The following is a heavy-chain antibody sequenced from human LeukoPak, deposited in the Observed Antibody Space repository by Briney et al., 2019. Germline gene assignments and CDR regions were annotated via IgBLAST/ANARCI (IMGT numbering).Heavy chain of an antibody. J-gene: IGHJ6*03. D-gene: IGHD2-21*02. CDR1: GGTLNTYA. Sequence: ASVKVSCKASGGTLNTYAVSWVRQAPGQGLEWMGIINPSGGSTNYAQKFQGRVTRTRATSRSTAYMELSRLRYDDTAVYYCARVRPVMTAQRVEHYYYMDVWGKGTTVTVSS. CDR2: INPSGGST. CDR3: ARVRPVMTAQRVEHYYYMDV. V-gene: IGHV1-2*02.